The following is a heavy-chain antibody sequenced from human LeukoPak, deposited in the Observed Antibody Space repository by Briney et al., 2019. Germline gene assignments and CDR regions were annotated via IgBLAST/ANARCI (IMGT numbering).Heavy chain of an antibody. D-gene: IGHD3-22*01. J-gene: IGHJ4*02. CDR3: ARIFTDSGGYYSEY. Sequence: PSETLSLTCTVSGGSITDYYWSWIRQPPGKGLEWIGYIYHSGSTNYKPSLKSRVTISVDTSKNQFPLKLNSVTAADTAVYYCARIFTDSGGYYSEYWGQGTLVTVSS. CDR2: IYHSGST. CDR1: GGSITDYY. V-gene: IGHV4-59*01.